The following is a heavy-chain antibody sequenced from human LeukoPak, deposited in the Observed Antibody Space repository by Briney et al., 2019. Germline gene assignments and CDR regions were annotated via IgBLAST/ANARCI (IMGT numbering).Heavy chain of an antibody. V-gene: IGHV3-15*01. CDR1: GFTFSNAW. Sequence: GGSLRLSCAASGFTFSNAWMSWVRQAPGKGLEWVGRIKSKTDGGTTDYAAPVKGRFTISRDDSKNTLYLQMNSLKTEDTAVYYCTTDSELRFLEWSTHHYGMDVWGQGTTATVSS. D-gene: IGHD3-3*01. CDR2: IKSKTDGGTT. CDR3: TTDSELRFLEWSTHHYGMDV. J-gene: IGHJ6*02.